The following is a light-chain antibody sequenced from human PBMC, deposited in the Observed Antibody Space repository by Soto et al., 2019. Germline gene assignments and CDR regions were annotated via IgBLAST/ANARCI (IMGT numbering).Light chain of an antibody. CDR1: QTVRNNY. Sequence: EFVLTHSPGTLSFSRAERGTLXRKPSQTVRNNYSAWYQQKPGQAPSLLIYDASSRATGIPDRFSGGGSGTDFTLTISRLEPEDFAVYYCQQFSSYPLTFGGGTKVDI. J-gene: IGKJ4*01. CDR3: QQFSSYPLT. CDR2: DAS. V-gene: IGKV3-20*01.